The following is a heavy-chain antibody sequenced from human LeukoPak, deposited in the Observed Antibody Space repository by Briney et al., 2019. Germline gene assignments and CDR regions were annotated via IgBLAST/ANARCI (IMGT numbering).Heavy chain of an antibody. CDR3: ARDLSSERNSGLLL. V-gene: IGHV3-20*04. CDR2: INWNGGSS. D-gene: IGHD5-12*01. Sequence: PGGSLRLSCAASGFTFDDYGMSWVRHAPGKGLEWVSLINWNGGSSGYADSVKGRFTISRDNAKNSLYLQMNSLRAEDTALYYCARDLSSERNSGLLLWGQGTLVTVSS. CDR1: GFTFDDYG. J-gene: IGHJ4*02.